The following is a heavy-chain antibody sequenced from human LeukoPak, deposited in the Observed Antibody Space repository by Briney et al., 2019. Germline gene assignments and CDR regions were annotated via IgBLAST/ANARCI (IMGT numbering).Heavy chain of an antibody. V-gene: IGHV1-46*01. J-gene: IGHJ4*02. CDR3: ARGLAYCGGDCYPNNYYFDY. CDR2: INPSGGTT. CDR1: GYTFTSYY. Sequence: ASVKVSCKASGYTFTSYYLHWVRQAPGQGLEWMGIINPSGGTTTYAQKFQGRVTMTRDTSTSTVYMELSSLRSEDTAVYYCARGLAYCGGDCYPNNYYFDYWGQGTLVTVSS. D-gene: IGHD2-21*02.